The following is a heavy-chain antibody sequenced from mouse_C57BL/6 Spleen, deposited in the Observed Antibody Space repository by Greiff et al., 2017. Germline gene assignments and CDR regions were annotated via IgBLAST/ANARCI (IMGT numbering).Heavy chain of an antibody. Sequence: EVNVVESGGGLVKPGGSLKLSCAASGFTFSSYAMSWVRQTPEKRLEWVATISDGGSYTYYPDNVKGRFTISRDNAKNNLYLQMSHLKSEDTAMYYCARDLDDYYAMDYWGQGTSVTVSS. CDR3: ARDLDDYYAMDY. J-gene: IGHJ4*01. V-gene: IGHV5-4*01. CDR1: GFTFSSYA. CDR2: ISDGGSYT.